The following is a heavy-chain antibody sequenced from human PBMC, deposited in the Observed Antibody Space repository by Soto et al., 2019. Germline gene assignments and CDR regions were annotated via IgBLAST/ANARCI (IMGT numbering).Heavy chain of an antibody. V-gene: IGHV3-64*04. Sequence: HPGGSLRLSCSASGFTFSSYAMHWVRQAPGKGLEYVSAISSNGRSTYYADSVKGRFTISRDNSKNTLYLQMNSLRAEDTAVYYCAKGISNRGESDYYYGMDVWGQGTTVTVSS. CDR3: AKGISNRGESDYYYGMDV. J-gene: IGHJ6*02. CDR1: GFTFSSYA. D-gene: IGHD1-20*01. CDR2: ISSNGRST.